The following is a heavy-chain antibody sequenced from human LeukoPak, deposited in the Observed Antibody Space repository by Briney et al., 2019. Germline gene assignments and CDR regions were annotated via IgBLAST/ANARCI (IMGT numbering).Heavy chain of an antibody. Sequence: GGSLRLSCAASGFTLSNYDMNWVRQAPGKGLEWVSSISTSSRYIYYKDSVRGRFTISRDDAKNSLYLEMNSLRAEDAAVYYCARADCSSSTCYLRRSWFDPWGQGTLVTVSS. V-gene: IGHV3-21*01. CDR1: GFTLSNYD. CDR2: ISTSSRYI. D-gene: IGHD2-2*01. J-gene: IGHJ5*02. CDR3: ARADCSSSTCYLRRSWFDP.